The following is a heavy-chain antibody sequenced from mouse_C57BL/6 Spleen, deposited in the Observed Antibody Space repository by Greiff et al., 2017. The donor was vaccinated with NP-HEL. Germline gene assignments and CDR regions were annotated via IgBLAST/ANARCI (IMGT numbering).Heavy chain of an antibody. V-gene: IGHV1-47*01. CDR3: ARGGYDYDEAWFAY. CDR1: GYTFTTYP. J-gene: IGHJ3*01. Sequence: LVESGAELVKPGASVKMSCKASGYTFTTYPIEWMKQNHGKSLEWIGNFHPYNDDTKYNEKFKGKATLTVEKSSSTVYLELSRLTSDDSAVYYCARGGYDYDEAWFAYWGQGTLVTVSA. CDR2: FHPYNDDT. D-gene: IGHD2-4*01.